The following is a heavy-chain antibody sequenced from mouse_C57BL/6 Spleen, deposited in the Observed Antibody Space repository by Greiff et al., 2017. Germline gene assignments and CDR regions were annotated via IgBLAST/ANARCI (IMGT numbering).Heavy chain of an antibody. CDR3: TRDFWHYGSSDY. CDR2: IDPETGGT. CDR1: GYTFTDYE. D-gene: IGHD1-1*01. J-gene: IGHJ2*01. Sequence: QVQLKQSGAELVRPGASVTLSCKASGYTFTDYEMHWVKQTPVHGLEWIGAIDPETGGTAYNQKFKGKAILTADKSSSTAYMELRSRTSEDTAVYYCTRDFWHYGSSDYWGQGPTLTVSS. V-gene: IGHV1-15*01.